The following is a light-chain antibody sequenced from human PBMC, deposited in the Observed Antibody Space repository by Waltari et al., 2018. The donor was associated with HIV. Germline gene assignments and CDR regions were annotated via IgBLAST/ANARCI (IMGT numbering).Light chain of an antibody. V-gene: IGLV2-23*02. CDR1: SSDVGNYNH. CDR3: CSYAGSIYVV. CDR2: DVN. Sequence: QSALTQPASVSGSPGQSITIPCTGTSSDVGNYNHVPWYQQHPGKAPKVISYDVNKRPSGVSNRFSGSKSGNTASLTISGLQAEDEGLYYCCSYAGSIYVVFGGGTKVTVL. J-gene: IGLJ2*01.